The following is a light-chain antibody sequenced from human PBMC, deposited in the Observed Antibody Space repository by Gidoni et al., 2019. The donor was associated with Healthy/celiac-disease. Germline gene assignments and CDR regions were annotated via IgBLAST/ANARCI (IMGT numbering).Light chain of an antibody. CDR2: AAS. Sequence: DIQMTQYPSSLSASVGDRVTITCRASQSISSYLNWYQQKPGKAPKRLIYAASSLQSGVPSRFSGSGSGTDFTLTISRLQPEDFATYYCQQSYSTPRTFGQGTKVEIK. CDR3: QQSYSTPRT. V-gene: IGKV1-39*01. J-gene: IGKJ1*01. CDR1: QSISSY.